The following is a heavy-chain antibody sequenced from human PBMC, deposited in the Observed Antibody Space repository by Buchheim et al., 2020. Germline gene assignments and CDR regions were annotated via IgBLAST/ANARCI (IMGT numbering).Heavy chain of an antibody. J-gene: IGHJ4*02. CDR2: IYYSGST. D-gene: IGHD4-17*01. CDR3: AREGDGDYLP. CDR1: GGSISSSGYY. Sequence: QLQLQESGPGLVKPSETLSLTCTVSGGSISSSGYYWGWIRQPPGKGLEWIGSIYYSGSTYYNPSLKSRVTLSVATSKNHFSLKLSSVTAADTAVYYCAREGDGDYLPWGQGTL. V-gene: IGHV4-39*07.